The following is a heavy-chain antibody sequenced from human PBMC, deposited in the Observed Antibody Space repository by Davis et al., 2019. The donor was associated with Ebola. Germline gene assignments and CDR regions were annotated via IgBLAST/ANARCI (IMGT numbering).Heavy chain of an antibody. Sequence: GGSLRLSCAASGFTFSSYAMSWVRQAPGKGLEWVALISDDGNNKYYADSVKGRFTISRDNSEDTLYLQMNSLRPEDTAVYYCARDLSFTNYYWYGLDVWGQGTTVTVSS. CDR2: ISDDGNNK. CDR3: ARDLSFTNYYWYGLDV. CDR1: GFTFSSYA. V-gene: IGHV3-30*03. D-gene: IGHD2-2*01. J-gene: IGHJ6*02.